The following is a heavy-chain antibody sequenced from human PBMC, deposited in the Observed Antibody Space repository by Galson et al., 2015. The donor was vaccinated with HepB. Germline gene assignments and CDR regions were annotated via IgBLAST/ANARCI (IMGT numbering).Heavy chain of an antibody. CDR2: IKEDGSAT. V-gene: IGHV3-7*01. J-gene: IGHJ4*02. CDR1: GFSFSNYW. D-gene: IGHD1-26*01. CDR3: TRNRGWEQADY. Sequence: SLRLSCAASGFSFSNYWINWVRQAPGKGLEYVGNIKEDGSATNYVHSVRGRFTISRDNAKNSVYLEMNSLRVGDTAVYYCTRNRGWEQADYWGQGALVTVSP.